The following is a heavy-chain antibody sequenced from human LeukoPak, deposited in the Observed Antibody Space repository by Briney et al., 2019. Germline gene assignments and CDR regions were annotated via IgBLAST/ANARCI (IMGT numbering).Heavy chain of an antibody. CDR3: AGLSTRGYSYGPLDY. CDR1: GGTFSSYA. V-gene: IGHV1-69*05. D-gene: IGHD5-18*01. J-gene: IGHJ4*02. CDR2: IIPIFGTA. Sequence: SVKVSCKASGGTFSSYAISWVRQAPGQGLEWMGRIIPIFGTANYAQKFQGRVTITTDESTSTAYMELSSLRSEDTAVYYCAGLSTRGYSYGPLDYWGQGTLVTASS.